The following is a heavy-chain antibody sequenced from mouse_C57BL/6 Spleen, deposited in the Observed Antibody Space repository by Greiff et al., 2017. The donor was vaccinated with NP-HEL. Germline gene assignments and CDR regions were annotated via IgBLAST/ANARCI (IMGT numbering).Heavy chain of an antibody. Sequence: DVKLQESGPGLVKPSQSLSLTCSVTGYSITSGYYWNWIRQFPGNKLEWMGYISYDGSNNYNPSLKNRISITRDTSKNQFFLKLNSVTTEDTATYYCARVPLTVVATGNYFDYWGQGTTLTVSS. CDR3: ARVPLTVVATGNYFDY. CDR2: ISYDGSN. J-gene: IGHJ2*01. V-gene: IGHV3-6*01. D-gene: IGHD1-1*01. CDR1: GYSITSGYY.